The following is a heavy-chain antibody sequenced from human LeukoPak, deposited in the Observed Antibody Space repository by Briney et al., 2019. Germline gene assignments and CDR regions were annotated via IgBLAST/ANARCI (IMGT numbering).Heavy chain of an antibody. Sequence: SVKVSCKASGGTFSSYAISWVRQAPGQGLEWMGGIIPIFGTANYAQKFQGRVTITADESTSTAYMELSSLRSEDTAVYYCATPARGDGYNYFDYWGQGTLVTVSS. J-gene: IGHJ4*02. V-gene: IGHV1-69*13. CDR1: GGTFSSYA. CDR2: IIPIFGTA. CDR3: ATPARGDGYNYFDY. D-gene: IGHD5-24*01.